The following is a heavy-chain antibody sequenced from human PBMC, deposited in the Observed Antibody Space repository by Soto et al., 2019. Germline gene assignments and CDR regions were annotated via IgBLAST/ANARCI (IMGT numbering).Heavy chain of an antibody. CDR2: IYHSGST. CDR1: GGSISRGGYS. J-gene: IGHJ4*02. Sequence: SETLSLTCAVSGGSISRGGYSWSWIRQPPGKGLEWIGYIYHSGSTYYNPSLKSRVTISVDRSKNQFSLKLSSVTAADTAVYYCARDDYWGQGTLVTVSS. V-gene: IGHV4-30-2*01. CDR3: ARDDY.